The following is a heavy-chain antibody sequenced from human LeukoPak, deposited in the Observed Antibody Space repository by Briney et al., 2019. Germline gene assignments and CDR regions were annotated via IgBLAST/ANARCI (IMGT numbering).Heavy chain of an antibody. J-gene: IGHJ4*02. CDR3: ARIYNIDSTVFRPFDC. CDR1: GFTFSSYW. V-gene: IGHV3-7*01. CDR2: INQDEGEK. Sequence: GGSLRLSCAASGFTFSSYWMHWVRQAPGKGLEWVANINQDEGEKYYVDSVKGRFTISRDNAKNSLYLQINSLRAEDTAVYYCARIYNIDSTVFRPFDCWGQGTLVTVSS. D-gene: IGHD2/OR15-2a*01.